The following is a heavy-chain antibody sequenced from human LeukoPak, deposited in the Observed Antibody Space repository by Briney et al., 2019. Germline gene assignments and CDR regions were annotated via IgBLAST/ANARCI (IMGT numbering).Heavy chain of an antibody. V-gene: IGHV3-11*01. J-gene: IGHJ4*02. CDR1: GFTFSDYY. Sequence: PGGSLRPSCAASGFTFSDYYMSWIRQAPGKGLEWVSYISTSGSTTSYADSVKGRFTISRDNAKNSLYLQMNSLRAEDTAVYYCATEGRRYGSGSYSDYWGQGTLVTVSS. CDR2: ISTSGSTT. CDR3: ATEGRRYGSGSYSDY. D-gene: IGHD3-10*01.